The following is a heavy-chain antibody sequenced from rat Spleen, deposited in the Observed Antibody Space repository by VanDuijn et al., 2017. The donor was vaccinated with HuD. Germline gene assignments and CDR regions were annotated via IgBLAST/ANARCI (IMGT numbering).Heavy chain of an antibody. Sequence: EEQLVESGGGLVQPGRSLKLSCAASGFTFSNFGLHWIRQAPAKGLEWIASISTGGGNTYYRDSVKGRFTISRDNAKSSLYLQMNSLRSEDTATYYCARTYGGYSVAFDYWGQGVMVTVSS. CDR1: GFTFSNFG. CDR2: ISTGGGNT. D-gene: IGHD1-11*01. J-gene: IGHJ2*01. CDR3: ARTYGGYSVAFDY. V-gene: IGHV5-19*01.